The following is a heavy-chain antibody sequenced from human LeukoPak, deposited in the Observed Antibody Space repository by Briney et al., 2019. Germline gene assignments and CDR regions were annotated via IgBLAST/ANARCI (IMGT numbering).Heavy chain of an antibody. D-gene: IGHD1-14*01. J-gene: IGHJ3*02. V-gene: IGHV3-7*03. Sequence: PGGSLRLSCEGSAFIFSGRWMNWVRQTPGKGLEWVANIKQDGGEKYYVDSVKGRFTISRDNAKTSLYLQMNSLRAEDTAVYYCARDVLAAGATGTFDIWGQGTMVTVSS. CDR3: ARDVLAAGATGTFDI. CDR1: AFIFSGRW. CDR2: IKQDGGEK.